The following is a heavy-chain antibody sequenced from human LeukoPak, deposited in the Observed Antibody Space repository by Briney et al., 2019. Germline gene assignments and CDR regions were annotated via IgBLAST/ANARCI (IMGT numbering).Heavy chain of an antibody. CDR1: GFTFRSYS. CDR3: ARGLVELRCLDS. D-gene: IGHD2-15*01. J-gene: IGHJ4*02. V-gene: IGHV3-64*01. CDR2: ISGDGAYK. Sequence: GGSLRLSCAASGFTFRSYSMHWVRQAPGKGLEFVSAISGDGAYKYYANSVKGRFTISRDNSKNSLYLQMGSLRTEDMAVYYCARGLVELRCLDSWGQGTLVTVSS.